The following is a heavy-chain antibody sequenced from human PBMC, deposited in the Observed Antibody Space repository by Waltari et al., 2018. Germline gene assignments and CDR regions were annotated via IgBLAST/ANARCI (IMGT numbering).Heavy chain of an antibody. J-gene: IGHJ6*02. CDR3: ARGNDFDWFPYYYGMDI. Sequence: QVQLVQSGAEVKKAGASVKVSCQASGYTLTGYYIHWVRQAPGQGLEWMGWINPKSGGTNYAQKFQGRVTMTRDTSISTAYMEVSRLTSDDTAVYYCARGNDFDWFPYYYGMDIWGQGTTVTVSS. D-gene: IGHD3-9*01. CDR1: GYTLTGYY. V-gene: IGHV1-2*02. CDR2: INPKSGGT.